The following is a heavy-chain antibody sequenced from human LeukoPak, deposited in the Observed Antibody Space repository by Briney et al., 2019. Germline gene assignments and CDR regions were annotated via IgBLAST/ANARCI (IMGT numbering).Heavy chain of an antibody. CDR1: GFTFSSYT. V-gene: IGHV3-48*02. D-gene: IGHD5-18*01. CDR2: VSGSSNI. CDR3: ARDGLHTAHFDY. J-gene: IGHJ4*02. Sequence: GGSLRLSCAASGFTFSSYTMNWVRQAPGEGLEWVSTVSGSSNIHYSDSVKGRFTISRDNAGNSLYLQMNSLRDEDTAVYYCARDGLHTAHFDYWGQGTLVTVSS.